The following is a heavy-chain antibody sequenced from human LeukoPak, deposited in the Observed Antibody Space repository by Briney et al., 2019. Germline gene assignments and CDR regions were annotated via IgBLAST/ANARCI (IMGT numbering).Heavy chain of an antibody. CDR2: VYYTGST. CDR3: ARISSSNWYNERGAFDV. Sequence: SETLSLTCTVSGGSISSYYWSWVRQPPGKGLEWIGFVYYTGSTNYSPSLKSRVTKSVDTSKNQFSLKLRSVTAADTAVYYCARISSSNWYNERGAFDVWGQGTMVTVSS. D-gene: IGHD6-13*01. V-gene: IGHV4-59*01. CDR1: GGSISSYY. J-gene: IGHJ3*01.